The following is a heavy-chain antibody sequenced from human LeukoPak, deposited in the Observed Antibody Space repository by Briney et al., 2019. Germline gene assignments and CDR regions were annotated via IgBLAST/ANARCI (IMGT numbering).Heavy chain of an antibody. Sequence: SETLSLTCTVSGGSISSYYWSWIRQPAGKGLEWIGRIYTSGSTNYDPSLKSRVSMSVDTSKNQFSLKLSSVTAADTAVYYCARDRDIVVVPAAPRGYYYYGMDVWGQGTTVTVSS. CDR3: ARDRDIVVVPAAPRGYYYYGMDV. V-gene: IGHV4-4*07. CDR2: IYTSGST. CDR1: GGSISSYY. J-gene: IGHJ6*02. D-gene: IGHD2-2*01.